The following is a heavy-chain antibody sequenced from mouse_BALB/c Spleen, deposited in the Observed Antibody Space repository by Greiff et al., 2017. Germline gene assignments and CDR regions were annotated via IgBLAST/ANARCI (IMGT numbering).Heavy chain of an antibody. Sequence: VQRVESGGGLVQPGGSRKLSCAASGFTFSSFGMHWVRQPPGKGLEWLGMIWGDGSTDYNSALKSRLSISKDNSKSQVFLKMNSLQTDDTARYYCARDRGYGYYFDYWGQGTTLTVSS. J-gene: IGHJ2*01. D-gene: IGHD1-2*01. CDR1: GFTFSSFG. CDR3: ARDRGYGYYFDY. CDR2: IWGDGST. V-gene: IGHV2-6-7*01.